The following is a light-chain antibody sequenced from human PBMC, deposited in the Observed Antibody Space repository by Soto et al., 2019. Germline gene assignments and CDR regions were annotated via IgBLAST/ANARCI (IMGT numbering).Light chain of an antibody. V-gene: IGLV2-14*01. CDR1: SSDVGGYNY. J-gene: IGLJ1*01. Sequence: QSALTQPASVSGSPGQSITISCTGTSSDVGGYNYVSWYQQHPGKAPKLMIYEVSNRPSGVSNRFSGSKSGNTASLTISGRQAEDEADYYCSSYTSSSTFFYVFGTGTKLTVL. CDR2: EVS. CDR3: SSYTSSSTFFYV.